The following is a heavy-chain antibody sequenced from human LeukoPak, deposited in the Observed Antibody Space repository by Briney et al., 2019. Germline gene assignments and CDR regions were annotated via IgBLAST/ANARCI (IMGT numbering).Heavy chain of an antibody. CDR1: GGSISSYY. CDR2: IVHSGNT. Sequence: PSETLSLTCIVSGGSISSYYWSWIRQPPGKGLEWIGEIVHSGNTKYNPSLKSRVTISVDTSKNQFSLNLTSVTAADTAVYYCARFGSSTWYKGAFDIWGQGTMVTVAS. J-gene: IGHJ3*02. CDR3: ARFGSSTWYKGAFDI. V-gene: IGHV4-34*12. D-gene: IGHD1-1*01.